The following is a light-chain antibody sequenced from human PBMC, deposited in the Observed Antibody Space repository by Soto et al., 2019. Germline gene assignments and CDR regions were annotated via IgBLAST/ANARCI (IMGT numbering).Light chain of an antibody. J-gene: IGKJ1*01. CDR2: AVS. V-gene: IGKV3-15*01. Sequence: EILMTQSPATLSVSPGERATLSCRASQSVSSNLAWYQQTPGQAPRLLIYAVSTRPTGIPARFSGSGSGTEFTLTINSLQSEEFAVYYCQQYNNWPPMWTFGQGTKVDIK. CDR3: QQYNNWPPMWT. CDR1: QSVSSN.